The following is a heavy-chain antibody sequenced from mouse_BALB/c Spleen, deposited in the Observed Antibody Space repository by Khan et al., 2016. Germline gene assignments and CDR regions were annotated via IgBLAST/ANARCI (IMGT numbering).Heavy chain of an antibody. V-gene: IGHV9-3*02. D-gene: IGHD2-13*01. CDR3: ARTGDYPYYAMDY. J-gene: IGHJ4*01. Sequence: QIQLVQSGPELKKPGETVKISCKASEYTFTNYGMNWVKQAPGKGFKWMGWINTNTGEPTYAEELKGRFAFSLEASASTAYLQINNLKNEDSASYFCARTGDYPYYAMDYWGQGTSVTVSS. CDR2: INTNTGEP. CDR1: EYTFTNYG.